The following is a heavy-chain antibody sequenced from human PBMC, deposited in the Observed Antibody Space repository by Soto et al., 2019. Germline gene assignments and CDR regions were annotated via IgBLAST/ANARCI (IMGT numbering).Heavy chain of an antibody. V-gene: IGHV4-61*01. CDR3: ARDKPDSGSTRN. J-gene: IGHJ4*02. CDR1: GGSVSSGTYY. Sequence: SETLSLTCTVSGGSVSSGTYYWSWIRQPPGKGLEWIGYIHNNGSTNYNPSLKSRLTLSVDTSKNQFSLNLSSVTAADTALYYCARDKPDSGSTRNWGLGTLVTVSS. D-gene: IGHD1-26*01. CDR2: IHNNGST.